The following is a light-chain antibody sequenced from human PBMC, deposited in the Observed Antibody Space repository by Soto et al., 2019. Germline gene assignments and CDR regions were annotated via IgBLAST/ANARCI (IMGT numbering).Light chain of an antibody. V-gene: IGKV3-20*01. CDR2: GSS. Sequence: EVVLTQSPGTLSLSPGERATLSCRASHSLTNNYLAWYQQKPGQAPGLLIFGSSDRATGIPDRFSGSGSGTDFTLTISRLEPEDFAVYYCQQYGSSPPYTFGQGTKLEIK. CDR3: QQYGSSPPYT. CDR1: HSLTNNY. J-gene: IGKJ2*01.